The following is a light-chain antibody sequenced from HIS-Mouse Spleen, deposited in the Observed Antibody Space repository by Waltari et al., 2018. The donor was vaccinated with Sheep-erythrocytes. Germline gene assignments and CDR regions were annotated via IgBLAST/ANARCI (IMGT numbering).Light chain of an antibody. CDR1: KLGDKY. CDR2: QDS. Sequence: SYELTQPPSVSVSPGQTASITCSGDKLGDKYACWYHQKPGQSPVLVIYQDSKRPSGSPGRCSGSNSGNTATLTISGTQAMDEADYYCQAWDSSTVVFGGGTKLTVL. J-gene: IGLJ2*01. CDR3: QAWDSSTVV. V-gene: IGLV3-1*01.